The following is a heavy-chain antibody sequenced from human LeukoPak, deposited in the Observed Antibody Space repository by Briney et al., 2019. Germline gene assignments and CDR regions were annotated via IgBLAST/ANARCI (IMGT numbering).Heavy chain of an antibody. V-gene: IGHV4-31*03. Sequence: PSETLSLTCTVSGGSISSGGYYWSWIRQHPGKGLEWIGYIYYSGSTYYNPSLKSRVTISVDTSKNQFSLKLSSVTAADTAVYYCARVSTATVTTEHWGQGTLVTVSS. CDR1: GGSISSGGYY. CDR2: IYYSGST. D-gene: IGHD4-11*01. CDR3: ARVSTATVTTEH. J-gene: IGHJ1*01.